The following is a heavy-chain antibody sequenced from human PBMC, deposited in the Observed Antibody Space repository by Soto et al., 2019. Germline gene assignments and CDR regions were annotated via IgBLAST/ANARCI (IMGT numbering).Heavy chain of an antibody. CDR2: IIPICGTA. V-gene: IGHV1-69*01. CDR1: GGTFSSYA. Sequence: QVQLVQSGDEVKKPGSSVKVYCKASGGTFSSYAISWVRQAPGQGREWMGGIIPICGTANYAQKFQGRVTINADESTSTVYRELCSLRCEDTAVYYWARDRQTMDSDWCQGTLVTFSA. J-gene: IGHJ4*02. CDR3: ARDRQTMDSD. D-gene: IGHD2-2*03.